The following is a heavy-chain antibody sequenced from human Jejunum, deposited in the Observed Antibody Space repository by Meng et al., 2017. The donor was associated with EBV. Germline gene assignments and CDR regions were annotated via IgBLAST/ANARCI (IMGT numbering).Heavy chain of an antibody. Sequence: VQVQGSVPGLVKPSGTLSLTCAVSGDSISSDNWWSWVRQPPGKGPEWIGDIFRTGTSNYSPSLRSRVAIYMDKSKNQFSLSLNSVTAADTAVYYCARKGGTYSTGHFPHFDYWGQGTLVTVSS. V-gene: IGHV4-4*02. CDR2: IFRTGTS. J-gene: IGHJ4*02. D-gene: IGHD6-19*01. CDR1: GDSISSDNW. CDR3: ARKGGTYSTGHFPHFDY.